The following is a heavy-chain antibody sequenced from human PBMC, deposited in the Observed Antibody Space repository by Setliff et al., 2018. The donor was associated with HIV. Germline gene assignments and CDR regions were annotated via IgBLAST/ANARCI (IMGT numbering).Heavy chain of an antibody. CDR3: ARAYLGSGIYY. V-gene: IGHV4-34*01. J-gene: IGHJ4*02. CDR1: GGSFSGYY. D-gene: IGHD3-10*01. CDR2: INHSGST. Sequence: SETLSLTCAVYGGSFSGYYWSWIRQPPGKGLEWIGEINHSGSTNYNPSLKSRVAISVDTSKNQFSLKLSSVTAADTAVYYCARAYLGSGIYYWGQGTLVTVS.